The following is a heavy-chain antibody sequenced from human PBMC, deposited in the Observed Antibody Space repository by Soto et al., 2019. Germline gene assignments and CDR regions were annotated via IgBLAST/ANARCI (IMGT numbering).Heavy chain of an antibody. V-gene: IGHV3-33*01. D-gene: IGHD3-22*01. J-gene: IGHJ6*02. CDR3: ARPLRYDSSGYYYYYGMDV. CDR1: GFTFSSYG. Sequence: PGGSLRLSCAASGFTFSSYGMHWVRQAPGKGLEWVAVIWYDGSNKYYADSVKGRFTISRDNSKNTLYLQMNSLRAEDTAVYYCARPLRYDSSGYYYYYGMDVWGQGTTVTVSS. CDR2: IWYDGSNK.